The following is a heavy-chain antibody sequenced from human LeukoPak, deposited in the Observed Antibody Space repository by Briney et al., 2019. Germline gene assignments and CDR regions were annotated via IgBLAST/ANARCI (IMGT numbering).Heavy chain of an antibody. V-gene: IGHV1-46*03. CDR3: TRVYCSGSSCYNADY. Sequence: ASVKVSCKTSGYTFTSYYMHWVRQAPGQGLEWMGIINPNGGSTKYAQKFQGRVTMARDTSTSTVYIELSSLRSEDTAVYYCTRVYCSGSSCYNADYGGQGTLVTVSS. D-gene: IGHD2-2*02. CDR1: GYTFTSYY. J-gene: IGHJ4*02. CDR2: INPNGGST.